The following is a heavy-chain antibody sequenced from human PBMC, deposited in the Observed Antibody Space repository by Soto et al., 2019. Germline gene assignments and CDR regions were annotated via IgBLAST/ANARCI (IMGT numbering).Heavy chain of an antibody. CDR3: TTLRLDP. Sequence: QVQLVQSGSEVKKPGASVKVSCQASGYTFTALYMNWVRQAPGQGLAWMGWVNPNTGVTKYAQKFQGRVTMTRDTSINTAYMELSGLTSDDTAVYYCTTLRLDPWGQGTLVTVSS. D-gene: IGHD3-9*01. CDR1: GYTFTALY. V-gene: IGHV1-2*02. CDR2: VNPNTGVT. J-gene: IGHJ5*02.